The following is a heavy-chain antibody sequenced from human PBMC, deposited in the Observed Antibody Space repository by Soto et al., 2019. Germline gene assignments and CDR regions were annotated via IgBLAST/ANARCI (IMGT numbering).Heavy chain of an antibody. CDR3: ARDHQPHYDFCSGGSCYLIPDY. CDR2: IKQDGSEK. CDR1: GFTFSSYW. V-gene: IGHV3-7*01. Sequence: GSLRLSCAASGFTFSSYWMSWVRQAPGKGLEWVANIKQDGSEKYYVDSVKGRFTISRDNAKNSLYLQMNSLRAEDTAVYYCARDHQPHYDFCSGGSCYLIPDYWGQGTLVTVSS. J-gene: IGHJ4*02. D-gene: IGHD2-15*01.